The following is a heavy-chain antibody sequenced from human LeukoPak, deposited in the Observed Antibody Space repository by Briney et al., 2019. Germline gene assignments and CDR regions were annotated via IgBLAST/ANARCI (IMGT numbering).Heavy chain of an antibody. CDR3: ARDWVASGSSGWYDDY. Sequence: GGSLRLSCAASGFTFSSYWMSWVRQAPGKGLEWVANIKQDGSEKYYVDSVKGRFTISRDNAKNSLYLQMNSLRAEDTAVYYCARDWVASGSSGWYDDYWGQGTLVTVSS. D-gene: IGHD6-19*01. J-gene: IGHJ4*02. CDR2: IKQDGSEK. V-gene: IGHV3-7*01. CDR1: GFTFSSYW.